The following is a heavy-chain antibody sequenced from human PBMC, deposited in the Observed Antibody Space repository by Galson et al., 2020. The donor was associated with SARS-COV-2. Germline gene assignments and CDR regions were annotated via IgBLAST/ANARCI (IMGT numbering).Heavy chain of an antibody. CDR3: ARGRPTALCDY. CDR2: IYTGGST. J-gene: IGHJ4*02. CDR1: GSTVSSNY. Sequence: TGGSLRLSCAASGSTVSSNYMSWVRQAPGKGLEWVSVIYTGGSTYYADSVKGRFTISRDNSKNTLYLQMNSLRAEDTAVYYCARGRPTALCDYWGQGTLVTVSS. D-gene: IGHD2-21*01. V-gene: IGHV3-66*01.